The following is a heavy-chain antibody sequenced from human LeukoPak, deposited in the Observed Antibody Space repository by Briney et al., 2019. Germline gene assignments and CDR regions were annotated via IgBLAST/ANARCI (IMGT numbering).Heavy chain of an antibody. Sequence: PGRSLRLSCAASGFTFSSYAMHWVRQAPGKGLEWVSSITSGGDYIYYADSVKGRFTTSRDNAKNSLSLQLNSLRVEDTAVYYCARGHYDVLAASYKWTPDYWGQGTLVTVSS. CDR2: ITSGGDYI. CDR3: ARGHYDVLAASYKWTPDY. D-gene: IGHD3-9*01. V-gene: IGHV3-21*01. CDR1: GFTFSSYA. J-gene: IGHJ4*02.